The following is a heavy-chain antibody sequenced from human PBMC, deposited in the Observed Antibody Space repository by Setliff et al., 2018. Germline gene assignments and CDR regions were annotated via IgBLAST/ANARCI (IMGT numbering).Heavy chain of an antibody. CDR3: ARDGEYDYGDYVRFDY. J-gene: IGHJ4*02. D-gene: IGHD4-17*01. Sequence: GASVKVSCKASGYTFTGYYMHWVRQAPGQGLEWMGWINPNSGGTNYAQKFQGRVTMTTDTSTSTAYMELRSLRSDDTAVYYCARDGEYDYGDYVRFDYWGQGTLVTVSS. CDR2: INPNSGGT. V-gene: IGHV1-2*02. CDR1: GYTFTGYY.